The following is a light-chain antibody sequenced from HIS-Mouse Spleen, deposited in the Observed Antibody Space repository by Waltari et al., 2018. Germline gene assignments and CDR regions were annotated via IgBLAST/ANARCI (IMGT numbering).Light chain of an antibody. V-gene: IGKV3-11*01. CDR2: DAS. CDR1: QSVSSY. J-gene: IGKJ4*01. CDR3: QQRSNWP. Sequence: EIVLTQSPATLSLSPGESATLSCRASQSVSSYLAWYQQKPGQAPRLLIYDASNRATGIPARFSGSGSGTDFTLTISSLEPEDFAVYYCQQRSNWPFGGGTKVEIK.